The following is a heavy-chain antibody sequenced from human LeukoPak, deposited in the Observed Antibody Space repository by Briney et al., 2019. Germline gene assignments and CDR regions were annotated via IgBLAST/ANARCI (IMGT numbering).Heavy chain of an antibody. CDR1: GFNFSSYG. CDR3: ARDSLPMAVTGPFDH. CDR2: IWFDGSNI. Sequence: GGSLRPSCAASGFNFSSYGMHWVRQAPGKGLEWVTSIWFDGSNIHYADSVKGRVIISRDNSKSALYLQMNSLRAEDTAIYYCARDSLPMAVTGPFDHWGQGALVTVPS. J-gene: IGHJ4*02. D-gene: IGHD6-19*01. V-gene: IGHV3-33*01.